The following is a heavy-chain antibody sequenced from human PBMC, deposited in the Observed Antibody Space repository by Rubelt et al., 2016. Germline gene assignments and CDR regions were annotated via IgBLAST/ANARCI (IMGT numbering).Heavy chain of an antibody. V-gene: IGHV4-34*04. D-gene: IGHD6-19*01. J-gene: IGHJ4*02. CDR3: ARGGGYSSGWLA. CDR2: INHSGTT. Sequence: QLQLQLWGAGLLKPSETLSLTCAVYGGSCSGDYWSWIRHAPGKGLEWIGEINHSGTTNTNPSIKSRATISVDTSKNQFSLTLNSVTAADTAVYYCARGGGYSSGWLAWGQGTLVPVSS. CDR1: GGSCSGDY.